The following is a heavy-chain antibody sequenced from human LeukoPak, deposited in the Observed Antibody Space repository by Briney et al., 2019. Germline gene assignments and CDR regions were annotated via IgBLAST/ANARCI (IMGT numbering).Heavy chain of an antibody. Sequence: SGTLSLTCSVYGGSLINYFCHWIRQAPGKGLEWIGEISHRGITKHNPALKSRVTMSQDTSRSQFSLKMTSVTGADTAVYYCAIFMDVVPGTMPWGLGTLVTVSS. J-gene: IGHJ4*02. CDR3: AIFMDVVPGTMP. CDR2: ISHRGIT. CDR1: GGSLINYF. D-gene: IGHD2-2*01. V-gene: IGHV4-34*01.